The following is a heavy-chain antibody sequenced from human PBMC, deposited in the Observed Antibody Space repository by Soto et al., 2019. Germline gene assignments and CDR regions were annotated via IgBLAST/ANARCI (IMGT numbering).Heavy chain of an antibody. CDR1: GFTFSSYG. CDR2: IWYDGSNK. CDR3: ASSYGDSPGY. D-gene: IGHD4-17*01. Sequence: QVQLVESGGGVVQPGRSLRLSCAASGFTFSSYGMHWVRQAPGKGLEWVAVIWYDGSNKYYADSVKGRFTISRDNSKNTLYLQMNSLRADDTAVYYCASSYGDSPGYWGQGTLVTVSS. J-gene: IGHJ4*02. V-gene: IGHV3-33*01.